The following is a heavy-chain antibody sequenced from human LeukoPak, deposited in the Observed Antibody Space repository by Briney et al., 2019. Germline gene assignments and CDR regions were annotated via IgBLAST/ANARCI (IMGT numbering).Heavy chain of an antibody. V-gene: IGHV3-23*01. CDR1: GFSISSYA. D-gene: IGHD2-8*01. CDR3: GSDPNGDYVGALGY. CDR2: VTGGGDGT. Sequence: PGGSLRLSCVASGFSISSYALAWVRQTPGKGLEWVSAVTGGGDGTHYIDSVKGRFTISRDNSKNTIYLQMNSLRAEDTAIYFCGSDPNGDYVGALGYWGRGTLVTVSS. J-gene: IGHJ4*01.